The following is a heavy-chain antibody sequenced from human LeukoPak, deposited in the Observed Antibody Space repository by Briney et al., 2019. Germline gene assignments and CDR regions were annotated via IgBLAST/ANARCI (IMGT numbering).Heavy chain of an antibody. CDR1: GFTFSSHE. CDR2: ISSSGNTI. J-gene: IGHJ3*02. D-gene: IGHD6-13*01. CDR3: ARESGTWGSRPLKAFDI. Sequence: GGSLRLSCTASGFTFSSHEMNWVRQAPGKGLEWVLYISSSGNTIYYADSVKGRFTISRDNAKNSLYLQMNSLRAEDTAVYYCARESGTWGSRPLKAFDIWGQGTMVTVSS. V-gene: IGHV3-48*03.